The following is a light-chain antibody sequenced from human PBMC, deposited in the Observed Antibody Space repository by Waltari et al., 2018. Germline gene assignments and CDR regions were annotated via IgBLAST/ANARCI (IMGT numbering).Light chain of an antibody. J-gene: IGLJ1*01. V-gene: IGLV3-25*03. CDR2: NDK. CDR1: ALPKQY. Sequence: SYVLTQPPSLSVSPGQTARITCSGDALPKQYGFWYQQKPGKAPVMIIYNDKERPSAIPDRFSGSSSGTTVTLIISGVRAEDEADYYCQSIDASGVYYVFGGGTKLTVL. CDR3: QSIDASGVYYV.